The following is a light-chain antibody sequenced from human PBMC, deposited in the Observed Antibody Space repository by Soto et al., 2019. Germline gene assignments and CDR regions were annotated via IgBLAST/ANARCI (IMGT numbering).Light chain of an antibody. Sequence: EIVLTQSPGTLSFSPGERATLSCRASQSVSSNYLAWYQQKPGQAPRLLIYGASSRATGIPDRFSGSGSGTDFTLAISRLEPEDLAVYYCQQYGSSPWTFGLGTTVEI. J-gene: IGKJ1*01. CDR1: QSVSSNY. V-gene: IGKV3-20*01. CDR2: GAS. CDR3: QQYGSSPWT.